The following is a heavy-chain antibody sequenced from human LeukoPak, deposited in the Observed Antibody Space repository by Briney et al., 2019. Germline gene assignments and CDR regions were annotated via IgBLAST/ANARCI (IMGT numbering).Heavy chain of an antibody. Sequence: SETLSLTCTVSGGSTSSYYWSWIRQPPGKGLEWIGYVYTSGSTNYNPSLKSRVTISIDTSKNQFSLKLTSVTAADTAVYYCARALKNYDILTGYPTYYYGMDVWGQGTTVTDSS. CDR1: GGSTSSYY. CDR3: ARALKNYDILTGYPTYYYGMDV. V-gene: IGHV4-59*01. D-gene: IGHD3-9*01. J-gene: IGHJ6*02. CDR2: VYTSGST.